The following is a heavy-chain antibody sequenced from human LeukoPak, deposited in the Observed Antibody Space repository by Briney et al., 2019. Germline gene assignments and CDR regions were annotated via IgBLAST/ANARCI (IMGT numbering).Heavy chain of an antibody. CDR3: ARDQGEKYYDFWSGYYTGIRDQSSFDY. V-gene: IGHV3-30-3*01. CDR2: ISYDGSNK. CDR1: GFTFSSYA. D-gene: IGHD3-3*01. Sequence: PGGSLRLSCAASGFTFSSYAMHWVRQAPGKGLEWVAVISYDGSNKYYADSVKGRFTISRDNSKNTLYLQMNSLRAEDTAVYYCARDQGEKYYDFWSGYYTGIRDQSSFDYWGQGTLVTVSS. J-gene: IGHJ4*02.